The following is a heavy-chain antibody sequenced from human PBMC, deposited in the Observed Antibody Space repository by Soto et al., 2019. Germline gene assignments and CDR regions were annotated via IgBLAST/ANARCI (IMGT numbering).Heavy chain of an antibody. D-gene: IGHD6-6*01. CDR2: IKEDGSEK. J-gene: IGHJ6*02. CDR3: ARDLSPSIAAHYYGMDV. V-gene: IGHV3-7*01. CDR1: GFTFNTYR. Sequence: SGGSLRLSCVVSGFTFNTYRMTWVRQAPGKGLEWVANIKEDGSEKYYGDSVRGRFTISRDNAKNSLFLQIASLRAEDTAVYYCARDLSPSIAAHYYGMDVWGQGTTVTVSS.